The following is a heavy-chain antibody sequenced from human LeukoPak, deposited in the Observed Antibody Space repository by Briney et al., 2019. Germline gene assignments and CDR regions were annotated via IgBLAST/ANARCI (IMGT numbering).Heavy chain of an antibody. Sequence: GGSLRLSCAASGFTFSSYAMSWVRQAPGKGVEWVSAISGSGGSTYYADSVKGRFTISRDNSKNTLYLQMNSLRAEDTAVYYCAKTPYYDIFTGYYRACFDYWGQGTLVTVSS. D-gene: IGHD3-9*01. CDR2: ISGSGGST. V-gene: IGHV3-23*01. CDR3: AKTPYYDIFTGYYRACFDY. J-gene: IGHJ4*02. CDR1: GFTFSSYA.